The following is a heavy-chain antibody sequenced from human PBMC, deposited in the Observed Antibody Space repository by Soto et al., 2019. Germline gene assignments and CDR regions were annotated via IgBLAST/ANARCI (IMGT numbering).Heavy chain of an antibody. CDR2: IYYSGST. CDR3: ARQETYYYYGMDV. CDR1: GGSISSYY. V-gene: IGHV4-59*01. Sequence: QVQLQESGPGLVKPSETLSLTCTVSGGSISSYYCSWIRQPPGKGLEWIGYIYYSGSTNYNPSLKSRVTISVDTSKNQFSLKLSSVTAADTAVYYCARQETYYYYGMDVWGQGTTVTVSS. J-gene: IGHJ6*02.